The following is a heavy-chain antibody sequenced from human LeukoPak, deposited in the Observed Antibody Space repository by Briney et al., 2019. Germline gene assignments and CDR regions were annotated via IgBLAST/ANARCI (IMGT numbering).Heavy chain of an antibody. CDR1: GYTFTSYA. D-gene: IGHD2-21*02. V-gene: IGHV7-4-1*02. Sequence: GASVKVSCKASGYTFTSYAMNWVRQAPGQGLEWMGWINTNTGNPTYAQGFTGRFVFSLDTSVSTAYLQISSLKAEDTAVYYCARVVGCGGDCYSGISDYWDQGTLVTVSS. CDR3: ARVVGCGGDCYSGISDY. CDR2: INTNTGNP. J-gene: IGHJ4*02.